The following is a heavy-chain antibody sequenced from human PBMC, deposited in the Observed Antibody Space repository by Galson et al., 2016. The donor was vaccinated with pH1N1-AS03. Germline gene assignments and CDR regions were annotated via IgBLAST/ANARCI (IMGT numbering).Heavy chain of an antibody. CDR2: INAGNGNT. J-gene: IGHJ6*02. CDR3: ARDRGSGYDLFDYYYGMDV. D-gene: IGHD5-12*01. Sequence: SLKVSCKASGYTFTSYAMHWVRQAPGQRLEWMGWINAGNGNTKYSQKFQGRVTITRDTSASTAYMELSSLRSEDTAVYYCARDRGSGYDLFDYYYGMDVWGQGTTVTVSS. CDR1: GYTFTSYA. V-gene: IGHV1-3*01.